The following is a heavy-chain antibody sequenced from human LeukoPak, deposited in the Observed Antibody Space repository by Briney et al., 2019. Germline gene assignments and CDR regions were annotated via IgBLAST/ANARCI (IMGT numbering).Heavy chain of an antibody. D-gene: IGHD2-2*02. CDR3: AKAGCSSTSCYTNY. CDR2: ISYDGSNK. V-gene: IGHV3-30*18. J-gene: IGHJ4*02. CDR1: GXTFSSYG. Sequence: GGSLRLSWAASGXTFSSYGMHWVRQAPGKGLESVAVISYDGSNKYYADSVKGRFTISRDNSKNTLYLQMNSLRAGDTAVYYCAKAGCSSTSCYTNYWGQATLVTVSS.